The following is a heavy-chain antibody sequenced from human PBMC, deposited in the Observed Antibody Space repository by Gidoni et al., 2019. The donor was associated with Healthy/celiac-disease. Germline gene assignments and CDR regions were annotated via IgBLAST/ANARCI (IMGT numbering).Heavy chain of an antibody. CDR2: IYYSGST. Sequence: QLQLQESGPGLVKPSETLSLPCTVPAGSTRSSSYYWGWIRQPPGKGLEWIGSIYYSGSTYYNPSLKSRVTISVDTSKNEFSLKLSSVTAADTAVYYCARTWVRGAAFDYWGQGTLVTVSS. CDR1: AGSTRSSSYY. CDR3: ARTWVRGAAFDY. D-gene: IGHD3-10*01. V-gene: IGHV4-39*07. J-gene: IGHJ4*02.